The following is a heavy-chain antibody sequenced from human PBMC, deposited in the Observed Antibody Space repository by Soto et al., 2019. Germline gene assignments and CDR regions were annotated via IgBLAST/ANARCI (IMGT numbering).Heavy chain of an antibody. V-gene: IGHV1-8*01. D-gene: IGHD6-13*01. Sequence: QVQLVQSGAEVKKPGASVKVSCKASGYTFTSYDINWVRQATGQGLEWMGWMNVNSGNAGSAQKSKGRVTMTRNTSISTAYMELSSLRFEDTAVYYCAREVAAAGVSCFDYWGQGTLVTVSS. J-gene: IGHJ4*02. CDR1: GYTFTSYD. CDR2: MNVNSGNA. CDR3: AREVAAAGVSCFDY.